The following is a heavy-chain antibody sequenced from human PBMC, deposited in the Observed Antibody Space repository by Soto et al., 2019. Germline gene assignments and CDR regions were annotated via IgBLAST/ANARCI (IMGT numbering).Heavy chain of an antibody. CDR1: GFSFSSFG. D-gene: IGHD3-10*01. J-gene: IGHJ3*02. V-gene: IGHV3-30*18. CDR2: ISYDGDKK. CDR3: AKGLSMVRGLFVLLPDGLDI. Sequence: QVQLVESGGGVVQPGRSLRLSCTASGFSFSSFGMHWVRQAPGKGPEWAASISYDGDKKYSADSVKGRFTVSRDNSKNTLYLQMNSLSADDTAVYYCAKGLSMVRGLFVLLPDGLDIWGQGTVVTVSS.